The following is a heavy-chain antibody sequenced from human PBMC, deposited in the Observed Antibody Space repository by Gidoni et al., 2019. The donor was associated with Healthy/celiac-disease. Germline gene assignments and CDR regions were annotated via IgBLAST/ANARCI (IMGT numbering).Heavy chain of an antibody. J-gene: IGHJ4*02. CDR1: GYTFTSNG. V-gene: IGHV1-18*01. CDR2: ISAYNGNT. D-gene: IGHD2-15*01. Sequence: QVQLVQSGAEVKKPGASVKVSCKASGYTFTSNGISWVRQAPVQGLEWMGWISAYNGNTNYAQKLQGRVTMTTDTSTSTAYMELRSLRSDDTAVYYCAGPYCSGGSCYGQLDYWGQGTLVTVSS. CDR3: AGPYCSGGSCYGQLDY.